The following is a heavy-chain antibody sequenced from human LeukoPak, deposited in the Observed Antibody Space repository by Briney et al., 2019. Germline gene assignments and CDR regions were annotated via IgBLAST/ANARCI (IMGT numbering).Heavy chain of an antibody. V-gene: IGHV4-59*01. CDR2: IYYSGST. CDR3: ATDTRSGYSDY. Sequence: SETLSLTCTVSGASFSSYYWSWIRQPPGKRLEWIRYIYYSGSTDYNPSLKSRVTISVDTSKNQFSLKLSSVTAADTAVYYYATDTRSGYSDYWGQGTLVTVSS. J-gene: IGHJ4*02. CDR1: GASFSSYY. D-gene: IGHD3-3*01.